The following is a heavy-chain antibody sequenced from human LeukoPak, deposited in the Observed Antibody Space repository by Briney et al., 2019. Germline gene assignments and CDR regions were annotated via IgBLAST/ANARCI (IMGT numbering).Heavy chain of an antibody. D-gene: IGHD3-10*01. CDR3: ARTGDPLYYYGSGTYPKPGGPPDY. CDR2: ISHDGSRK. Sequence: GGSLRLSCAVSKFTFSTYTLHWVRQAPGKGLKWVAVISHDGSRKYYADSVKGRFTVSRDNSKNTLYLQMNSLRPEDTAVYYCARTGDPLYYYGSGTYPKPGGPPDYWGQGTLVTVSS. J-gene: IGHJ4*02. V-gene: IGHV3-30*04. CDR1: KFTFSTYT.